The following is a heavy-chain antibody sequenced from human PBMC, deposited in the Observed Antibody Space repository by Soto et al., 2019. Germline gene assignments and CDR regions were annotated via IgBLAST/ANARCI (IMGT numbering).Heavy chain of an antibody. CDR1: GYTFTGYY. CDR2: INPTSGDT. CDR3: ASFLCSRSSCYLFYGMDV. V-gene: IGHV1-2*02. J-gene: IGHJ6*02. Sequence: QVRLVQSGAEVKKPGASVKVSCKASGYTFTGYYMHWVRQVPGQGLEWMGWINPTSGDTKYVQEFEGRANMTMNTSLSTAYMELSRLRSDGTAVYYCASFLCSRSSCYLFYGMDVWGQGTTVTVS. D-gene: IGHD2-15*01.